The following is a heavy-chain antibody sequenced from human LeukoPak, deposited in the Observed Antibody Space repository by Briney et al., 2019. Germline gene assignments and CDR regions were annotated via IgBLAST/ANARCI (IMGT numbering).Heavy chain of an antibody. D-gene: IGHD3-10*01. CDR1: GYTFTSYA. J-gene: IGHJ6*02. CDR3: ASSSMVRVLYYYYGMDV. Sequence: GASVKVSCKASGYTFTSYAMNWVRQTPGQGLEWMGWINTNTGNPTYAQGFTGRFVFSLDTSVSTAYLQISSLKAEDTAVYYCASSSMVRVLYYYYGMDVWGQGTTVTVSS. CDR2: INTNTGNP. V-gene: IGHV7-4-1*02.